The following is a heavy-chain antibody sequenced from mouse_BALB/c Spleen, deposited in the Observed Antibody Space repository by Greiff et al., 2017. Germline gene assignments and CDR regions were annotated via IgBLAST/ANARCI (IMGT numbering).Heavy chain of an antibody. Sequence: EVQVVESGGGLVKPGGSLKLSCAASGFTFSSYAMSWVRQTPEKRLEWVASISSGGSTYYPDSVKGRFTISRDNARNILYLQMSSLRSEDTAMYYCARGRDGNYPYYYAMDYWGQGTSVTVSS. J-gene: IGHJ4*01. D-gene: IGHD2-1*01. CDR2: ISSGGST. V-gene: IGHV5-6-5*01. CDR3: ARGRDGNYPYYYAMDY. CDR1: GFTFSSYA.